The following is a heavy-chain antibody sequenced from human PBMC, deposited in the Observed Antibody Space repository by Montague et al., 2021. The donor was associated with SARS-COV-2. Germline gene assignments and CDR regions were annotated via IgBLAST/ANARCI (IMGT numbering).Heavy chain of an antibody. D-gene: IGHD1-26*01. Sequence: SLSLSFSASRFTFNSIGMTWVRQAPGKGLEWVSFTYNADGSTYYADSVKGRFTVSRDNSKNTLYLHMNSLGVEDTAVYYCATDRRVGATNDALDVWGQGTMVTVSS. J-gene: IGHJ3*01. CDR1: RFTFNSIG. CDR2: TYNADGST. V-gene: IGHV3-23*03. CDR3: ATDRRVGATNDALDV.